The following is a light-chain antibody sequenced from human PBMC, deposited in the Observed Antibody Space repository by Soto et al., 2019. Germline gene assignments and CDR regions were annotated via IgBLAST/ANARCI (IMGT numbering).Light chain of an antibody. CDR1: QSISRNS. CDR3: QQYGSSPNT. V-gene: IGKV3-20*01. CDR2: GAS. Sequence: EIVLTQSPGTLSLSPGERATFSCRASQSISRNSLAWYQQKPGQAPRLLIYGASTRATGIPDRFSGSGSGTDLTLTISRLEPEDFAVYYCQQYGSSPNTFGQGTKLEIK. J-gene: IGKJ2*01.